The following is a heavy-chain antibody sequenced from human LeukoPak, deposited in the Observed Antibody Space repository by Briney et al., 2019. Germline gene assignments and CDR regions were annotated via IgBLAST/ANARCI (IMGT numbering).Heavy chain of an antibody. CDR3: ATLELAGITFDS. Sequence: GGSLRLSCAASGFTVSSNYMSWVRQAPGKGLEWVSVIYSGGSTYYADSVKGRFTISRDDSKSTLYLQMNSLRAEDTAVYYCATLELAGITFDSWGQGTLVTVSS. CDR2: IYSGGST. D-gene: IGHD6-19*01. V-gene: IGHV3-53*01. J-gene: IGHJ4*02. CDR1: GFTVSSNY.